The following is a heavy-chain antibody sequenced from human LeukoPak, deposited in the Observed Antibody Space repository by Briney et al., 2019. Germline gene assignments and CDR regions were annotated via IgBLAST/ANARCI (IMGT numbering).Heavy chain of an antibody. Sequence: PGGSLRLSCAASGFSFSAYNINWVRQAPGKGLEWVSCISPSGDHGYYADSVRGRFTISRDNAKNSVYLQMNSLRAEDTAVYYCARDAAYFDSSGYYPDPLDYWGQGTLVSVSS. J-gene: IGHJ4*02. CDR2: ISPSGDHG. CDR3: ARDAAYFDSSGYYPDPLDY. CDR1: GFSFSAYN. D-gene: IGHD3-22*01. V-gene: IGHV3-21*01.